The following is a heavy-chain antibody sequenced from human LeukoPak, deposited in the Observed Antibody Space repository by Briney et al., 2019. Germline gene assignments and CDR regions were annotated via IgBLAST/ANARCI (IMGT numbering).Heavy chain of an antibody. J-gene: IGHJ6*03. CDR2: IIPIFGTA. CDR1: GYTFTSYG. CDR3: ARGEILGNYMDV. Sequence: ASVKVSCKASGYTFTSYGISWVRQAPGQGLEWMGGIIPIFGTANYAQKFQGRVTITTDESTSTAYMELSSLRSEDTAVYYCARGEILGNYMDVWGKGTTVTVSS. D-gene: IGHD5-24*01. V-gene: IGHV1-69*05.